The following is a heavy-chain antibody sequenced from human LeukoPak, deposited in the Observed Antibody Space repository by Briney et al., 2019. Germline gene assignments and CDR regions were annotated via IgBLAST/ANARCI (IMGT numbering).Heavy chain of an antibody. CDR1: GFTFSSYE. Sequence: GGSLRLSCAASGFTFSSYELNWVRQAPGKGLEWVSYNSDTGSTIYYADSVKVRFTISRDNSKNTLYLQMNSLRADDTAVYYCAKDRPTVYSSSWLHFLDSWGQGTLVTVSS. D-gene: IGHD6-13*01. V-gene: IGHV3-48*03. CDR3: AKDRPTVYSSSWLHFLDS. CDR2: NSDTGSTI. J-gene: IGHJ4*02.